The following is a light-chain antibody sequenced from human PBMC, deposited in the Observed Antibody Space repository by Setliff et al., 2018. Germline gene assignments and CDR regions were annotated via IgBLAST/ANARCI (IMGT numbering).Light chain of an antibody. CDR2: DVS. CDR1: SSDVDGYNY. CDR3: CSYAGSYTSLYV. Sequence: QSVLTQPRSVSGSPGQSVTISCTGTSSDVDGYNYVSWYQHHPGKAPKLMIYDVSKRPSGVPDRFPGSKSGNTASLTISGLQAEDEADYYCCSYAGSYTSLYVFGTGTKVTVL. V-gene: IGLV2-11*01. J-gene: IGLJ1*01.